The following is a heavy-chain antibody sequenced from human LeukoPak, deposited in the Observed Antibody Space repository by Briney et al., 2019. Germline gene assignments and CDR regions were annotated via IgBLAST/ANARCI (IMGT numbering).Heavy chain of an antibody. CDR1: GFTFNSYG. J-gene: IGHJ4*02. D-gene: IGHD3-10*01. CDR2: ISGSGGST. V-gene: IGHV3-23*01. Sequence: GGTLRLSCAASGFTFNSYGMSWVRQAPGKGLEWVSAISGSGGSTYYADSVKGRFTISRDNSKNTLYLQMNSLRAEDTAVYYCAKDKVSFGELLCNDYWGQGTLVTVSP. CDR3: AKDKVSFGELLCNDY.